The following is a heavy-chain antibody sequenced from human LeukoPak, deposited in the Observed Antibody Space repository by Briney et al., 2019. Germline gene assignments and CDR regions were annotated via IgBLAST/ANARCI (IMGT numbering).Heavy chain of an antibody. Sequence: GGSLRLSCEASGFTFSNYAMNWVRQAPGKGLEWVSVIDGGGDSAHYADSVEGRFTIFRDNSNNTLYLQMDSLRVDDTAIYYCANGREILAAVDYWGQGTLVTVSS. CDR3: ANGREILAAVDY. CDR2: IDGGGDSA. V-gene: IGHV3-23*01. D-gene: IGHD2-15*01. CDR1: GFTFSNYA. J-gene: IGHJ4*02.